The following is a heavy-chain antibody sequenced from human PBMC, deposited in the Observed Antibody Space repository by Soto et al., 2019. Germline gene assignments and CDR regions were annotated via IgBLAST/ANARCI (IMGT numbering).Heavy chain of an antibody. D-gene: IGHD1-26*01. CDR2: TYPFDSDT. CDR1: GYTFTYYW. J-gene: IGHJ4*01. Sequence: PGESLKISCEGSGYTFTYYWIGWVRQMPGKGLEWMGVTYPFDSDTRYSPSFQGRVTISAVQSTNTAYLELSRLQASDTAIYYCGRPYGGATKGIDYWGQGTLVTVSS. V-gene: IGHV5-51*01. CDR3: GRPYGGATKGIDY.